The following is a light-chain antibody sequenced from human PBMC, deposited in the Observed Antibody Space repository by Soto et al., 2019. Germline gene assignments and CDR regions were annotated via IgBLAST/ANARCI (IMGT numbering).Light chain of an antibody. CDR2: WAS. CDR1: QSVLYSSNNKNF. CDR3: QQYYGAPYT. V-gene: IGKV4-1*01. J-gene: IGKJ2*01. Sequence: DIVMTQSPDSLAVSLGERATSNCKSSQSVLYSSNNKNFLAWYQQKPGQPPKLLIYWASTRESGVPDRFSGSGSGRDSTLTLSSLQAEDVAVYYCQQYYGAPYTFGQGPKLEIK.